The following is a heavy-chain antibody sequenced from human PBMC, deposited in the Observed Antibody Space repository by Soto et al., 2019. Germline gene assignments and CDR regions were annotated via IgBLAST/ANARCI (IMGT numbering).Heavy chain of an antibody. CDR2: IITILGIA. CDR3: PRSSDMVPSDI. CDR1: GGTFSSYT. J-gene: IGHJ3*02. Sequence: QVQLVQSGAEVKKPGSSVKVSCKASGGTFSSYTISWVRQAPGQGLEWMGRIITILGIANYAQKFQGRVTITADKSTSTAYMELSSLRSEDTAVYYCPRSSDMVPSDIWGQGTMVTVSS. D-gene: IGHD3-10*01. V-gene: IGHV1-69*02.